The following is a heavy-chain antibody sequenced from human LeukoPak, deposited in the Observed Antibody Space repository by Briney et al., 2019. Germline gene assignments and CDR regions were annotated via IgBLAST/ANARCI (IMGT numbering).Heavy chain of an antibody. J-gene: IGHJ4*02. V-gene: IGHV3-23*01. CDR1: GFTFSSYA. CDR2: ISGSGGST. Sequence: GGSLRLSCAASGFTFSSYAMSWVRQAPGKGLEWVSAISGSGGSTYYADSVKGRFTISRDNSKNTLYLQMNSLRAEDTAVYYCAKVKYCGGDCFERFDYWGQGTLGTVSS. D-gene: IGHD2-21*02. CDR3: AKVKYCGGDCFERFDY.